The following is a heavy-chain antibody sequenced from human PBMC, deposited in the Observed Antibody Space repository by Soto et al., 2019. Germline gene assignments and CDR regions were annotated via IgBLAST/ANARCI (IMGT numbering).Heavy chain of an antibody. V-gene: IGHV1-24*01. CDR1: GYTLTELS. CDR3: ATVSRQAKWAFDI. D-gene: IGHD1-26*01. Sequence: ASVKVYFTVSGYTLTELSMHWVRQAPGKGLEWMGGFDPEDGETIYAQKFQGRVTMTEDTSTDTAYMELSSLRSEDTAVYYCATVSRQAKWAFDIWGQGTMVTVSS. J-gene: IGHJ3*02. CDR2: FDPEDGET.